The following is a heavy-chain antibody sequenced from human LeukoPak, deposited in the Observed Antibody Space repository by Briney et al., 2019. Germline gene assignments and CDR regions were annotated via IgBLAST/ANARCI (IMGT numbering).Heavy chain of an antibody. CDR1: GFTFSSYA. J-gene: IGHJ4*02. CDR3: ARGFCSSTSCYQGPFDF. D-gene: IGHD2-2*01. CDR2: IKNKTNGGTT. V-gene: IGHV3-15*01. Sequence: GGSLRLSCAASGFTFSSYAMTWVRQAPGKGLEWVGHIKNKTNGGTTDYAAPVKGRFIISRDDSKNTLYLQMNSLRTEDTAVYYCARGFCSSTSCYQGPFDFWGQGTLVTVSS.